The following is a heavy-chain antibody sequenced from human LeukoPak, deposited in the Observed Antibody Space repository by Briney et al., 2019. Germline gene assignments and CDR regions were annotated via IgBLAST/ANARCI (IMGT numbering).Heavy chain of an antibody. CDR1: GGSISCYY. D-gene: IGHD3-3*01. J-gene: IGHJ4*02. CDR3: ARQFGVVGSGFDY. V-gene: IGHV4-59*08. Sequence: PSETLSLTCTVSGGSISCYYWSWIRQPPGKGLEWIGYIYYSGSTNYNPSLKSRVTISVDTSKNQFSLKLSSVTAADTAVYYCARQFGVVGSGFDYWGQGTLVTVSS. CDR2: IYYSGST.